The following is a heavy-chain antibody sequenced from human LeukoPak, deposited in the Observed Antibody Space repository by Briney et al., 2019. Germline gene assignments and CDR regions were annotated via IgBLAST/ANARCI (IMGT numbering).Heavy chain of an antibody. D-gene: IGHD3-10*01. Sequence: GGSLRLSCAASGFTFTSYGMNWVRQAPGKGLEWVSSISNTGGYIYYADSVKGRFTISRDNAKNSLCLQLNSLRAEDTAVYCCARDEMYGSGSYAYFDYWGQGTLVTVSS. CDR2: ISNTGGYI. CDR3: ARDEMYGSGSYAYFDY. J-gene: IGHJ4*02. V-gene: IGHV3-21*01. CDR1: GFTFTSYG.